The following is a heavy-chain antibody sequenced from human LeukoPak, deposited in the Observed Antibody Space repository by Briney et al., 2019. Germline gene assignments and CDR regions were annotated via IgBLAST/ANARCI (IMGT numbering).Heavy chain of an antibody. J-gene: IGHJ4*02. CDR1: GFSLRSSW. Sequence: GGSLRLSCAASGFSLRSSWMHWVRQAPGKGLVWVSRISGDGSTTRSAHSVKGRFTISRDNAQNTLFLQMDSLRAEDTAVYYCARDDYNRYWGQGTLVTVSS. CDR3: ARDDYNRY. D-gene: IGHD4-11*01. CDR2: ISGDGSTT. V-gene: IGHV3-74*01.